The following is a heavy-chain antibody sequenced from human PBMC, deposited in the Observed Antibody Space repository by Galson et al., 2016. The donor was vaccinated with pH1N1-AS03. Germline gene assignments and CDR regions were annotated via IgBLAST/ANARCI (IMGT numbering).Heavy chain of an antibody. CDR1: GDSVSGSRGVA. V-gene: IGHV6-1*01. CDR2: TFYWSKWSN. J-gene: IGHJ4*02. Sequence: CAISGDSVSGSRGVAWNWIRQSPSRGLEWLGRTFYWSKWSNDYAESVKSRITIDPDTSNNQFSLHLNSVTPEDTAIYFCVRDRSAGRRDFGFWGQGTLVSVSS. D-gene: IGHD6-25*01. CDR3: VRDRSAGRRDFGF.